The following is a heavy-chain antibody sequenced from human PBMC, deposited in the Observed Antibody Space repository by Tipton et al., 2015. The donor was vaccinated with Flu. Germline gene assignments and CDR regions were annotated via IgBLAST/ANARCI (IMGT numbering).Heavy chain of an antibody. CDR2: IYPSGST. J-gene: IGHJ4*02. Sequence: TLSLTCTISGGSISSNYWSWVRQPAGKGLEWIGLIYPSGSTNYNPSLKSRVTISVDTSKNQFSLKLSSVTAADTAVYYCARHRYYADDSGPGVYFNYWGQGTLVTVSS. CDR1: GGSISSNY. CDR3: ARHRYYADDSGPGVYFNY. D-gene: IGHD3-22*01. V-gene: IGHV4-4*07.